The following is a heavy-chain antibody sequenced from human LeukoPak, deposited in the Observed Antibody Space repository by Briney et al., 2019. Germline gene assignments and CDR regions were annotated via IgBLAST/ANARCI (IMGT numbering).Heavy chain of an antibody. CDR1: GLTVSSNC. D-gene: IGHD4/OR15-4a*01. CDR2: IYSGGST. CDR3: ARRAGAYSHPYDY. V-gene: IGHV3-53*01. Sequence: GGSLRLSCAASGLTVSSNCMSWVRQAPGKGLEWVSFIYSGGSTYYADSVKGRFTISRDNSKNTLYLQMNSLRADDTAVYYCARRAGAYSHPYDYWGQGTLVTVSS. J-gene: IGHJ4*02.